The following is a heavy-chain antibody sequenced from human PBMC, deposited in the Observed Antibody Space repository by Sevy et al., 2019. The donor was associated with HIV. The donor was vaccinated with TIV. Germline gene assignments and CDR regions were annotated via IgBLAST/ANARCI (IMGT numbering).Heavy chain of an antibody. CDR2: FDPEDGER. Sequence: ASVKVSCKFSGHTLTELPIHWVRQAPGKRLEWMGRFDPEDGERIYAQKFQGRVTMTDDTATDTAYMELSSLRSEDTALYYCASTREYYSDNSGYFDYWGQGTLVTVSS. V-gene: IGHV1-24*01. D-gene: IGHD3-22*01. CDR1: GHTLTELP. CDR3: ASTREYYSDNSGYFDY. J-gene: IGHJ4*02.